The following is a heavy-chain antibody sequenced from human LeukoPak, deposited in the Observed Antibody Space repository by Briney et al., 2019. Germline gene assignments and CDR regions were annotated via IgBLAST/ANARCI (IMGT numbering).Heavy chain of an antibody. V-gene: IGHV3-53*01. Sequence: GGSLRLSCAASGFTVSSNYMSWVRQAPGKGLEWVSVIYSGGSTYYADSVKGRFTISRDNSKNTLYLQMNSLRAEDTAVYYCARDPSAPARYYYYGMDVWGQGTTVTVSS. CDR3: ARDPSAPARYYYYGMDV. CDR1: GFTVSSNY. J-gene: IGHJ6*02. CDR2: IYSGGST.